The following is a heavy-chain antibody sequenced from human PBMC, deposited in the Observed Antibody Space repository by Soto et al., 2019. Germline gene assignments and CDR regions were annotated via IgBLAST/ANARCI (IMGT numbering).Heavy chain of an antibody. CDR1: GYTFSSYD. J-gene: IGHJ3*02. Sequence: GSLRLSCAASGYTFSSYDMHWVRQATGKGLEWVSAIGTAGDTYYPGSVKGRFTISRENAKNSLYLQMNSLRAGDTAVYYCARGGIAADPDLLDIWGQGTMVTVS. V-gene: IGHV3-13*01. CDR3: ARGGIAADPDLLDI. D-gene: IGHD6-13*01. CDR2: IGTAGDT.